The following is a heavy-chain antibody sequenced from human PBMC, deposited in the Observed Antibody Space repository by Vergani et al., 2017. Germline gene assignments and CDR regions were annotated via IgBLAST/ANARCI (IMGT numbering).Heavy chain of an antibody. CDR3: ARAPRGGYYYYGMDV. CDR1: GYTFTGYY. D-gene: IGHD3-10*01. CDR2: INPNSGGT. Sequence: QVQLVQSGAEVKKPGASVKVSCKASGYTFTGYYMHWVRQAPGQGLEWMGWINPNSGGTNYAQKFQGRVTMTRDTTIITAYMELSRLRSDDTAVYYCARAPRGGYYYYGMDVWGQGTTVTVSS. V-gene: IGHV1-2*02. J-gene: IGHJ6*02.